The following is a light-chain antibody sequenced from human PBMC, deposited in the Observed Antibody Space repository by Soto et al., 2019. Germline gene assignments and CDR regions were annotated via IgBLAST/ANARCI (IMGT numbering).Light chain of an antibody. Sequence: EIVLTQSPGTLSLSPGERATLSCRTSQSVSSTYLAWYQQKPGQPPRLLIYGASNRATGIPARFSGGGSGTDFTLTISRLEPEDFAVYYCQQSGSSLWAFGQGTKVETK. J-gene: IGKJ1*01. CDR1: QSVSSTY. CDR2: GAS. V-gene: IGKV3-20*01. CDR3: QQSGSSLWA.